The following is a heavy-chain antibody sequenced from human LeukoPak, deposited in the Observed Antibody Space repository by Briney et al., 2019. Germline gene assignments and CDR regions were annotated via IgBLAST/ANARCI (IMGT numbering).Heavy chain of an antibody. Sequence: SETLSLTCAVSGGSISSGGHSWSWIRQPPGKGLEWIGYIYHSGSTFYNPSLKSRVTISVDTSKNQFSLKLSSVTAADTAVYYCARGQDYAGKRNWFAPWGQGTLVTVSS. CDR2: IYHSGST. CDR3: ARGQDYAGKRNWFAP. D-gene: IGHD4-23*01. CDR1: GGSISSGGHS. V-gene: IGHV4-30-2*05. J-gene: IGHJ5*02.